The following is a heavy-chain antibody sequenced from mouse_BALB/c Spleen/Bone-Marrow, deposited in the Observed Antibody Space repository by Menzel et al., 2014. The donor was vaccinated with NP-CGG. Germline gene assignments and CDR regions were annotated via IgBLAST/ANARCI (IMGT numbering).Heavy chain of an antibody. J-gene: IGHJ2*01. CDR2: IDPETGGN. CDR1: GYTFTDYE. CDR3: TRNWDDYFDY. V-gene: IGHV1-15*01. Sequence: VQLQQSGAELVRPGASVTLSCKASGYTFTDYEIHWVKQTPVHGLEWIGAIDPETGGNAYNQKFKDKATLTADKSSSTAYMELRSLTSEDSAVYYCTRNWDDYFDYWGQGTTLTVSS. D-gene: IGHD4-1*01.